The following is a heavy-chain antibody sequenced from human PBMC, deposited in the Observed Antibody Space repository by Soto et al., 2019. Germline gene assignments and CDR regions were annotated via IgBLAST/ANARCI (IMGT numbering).Heavy chain of an antibody. V-gene: IGHV4-59*02. CDR3: ARGRSHEWELLVQYFDY. D-gene: IGHD1-26*01. J-gene: IGHJ4*02. CDR1: GGSVSNSY. CDR2: VYYSGST. Sequence: SETLSLTCTVSGGSVSNSYWGWIRQPPGKGLEWVAYVYYSGSTNYNPSLGSRVTISVDKSKNQFSLKMTSVTGADTAVYYCARGRSHEWELLVQYFDYWGQGTLVTVSS.